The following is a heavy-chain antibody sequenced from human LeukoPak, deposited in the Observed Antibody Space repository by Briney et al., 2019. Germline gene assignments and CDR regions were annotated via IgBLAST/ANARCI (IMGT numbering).Heavy chain of an antibody. Sequence: SQTLSLTCTVSGGSISGGTYYWSWIRQPAGKGLEWIGRIYTSGSTNYNPSLKSRVTMSVDTSKNQFSLKLSSVTAADTAVYYCARGVGLLLHYYMDVWGKGTTVTVSS. J-gene: IGHJ6*03. CDR3: ARGVGLLLHYYMDV. D-gene: IGHD2-21*01. V-gene: IGHV4-61*02. CDR1: GGSISGGTYY. CDR2: IYTSGST.